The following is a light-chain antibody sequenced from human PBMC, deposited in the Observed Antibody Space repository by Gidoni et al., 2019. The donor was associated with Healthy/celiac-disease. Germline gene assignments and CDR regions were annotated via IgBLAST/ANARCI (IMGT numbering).Light chain of an antibody. Sequence: SYDLTQPPSVSVSPGQTARITCPGDALPKKYAYWYQQKSGQAPVLVIYEDSKRPSGIPERFSGSSSGTMATLTISGAQVEDEADYYCYSTDSSGNHRRVFGGGTKLTVL. CDR3: YSTDSSGNHRRV. V-gene: IGLV3-10*01. J-gene: IGLJ2*01. CDR2: EDS. CDR1: ALPKKY.